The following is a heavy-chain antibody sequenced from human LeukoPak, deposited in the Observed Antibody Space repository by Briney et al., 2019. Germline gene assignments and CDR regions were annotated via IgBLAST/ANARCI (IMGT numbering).Heavy chain of an antibody. V-gene: IGHV4-34*01. D-gene: IGHD2-2*01. CDR3: AGFPAIQSYYYYGMDV. CDR2: INHSGST. Sequence: SETLSLTCAVYGGSFSGYYWSWIRQPPGKGLEWIGEINHSGSTNYNPSLKSRVTISVDTSKNQFTLMLSSVTAADTAVYYCAGFPAIQSYYYYGMDVWGQGTTVTVSS. J-gene: IGHJ6*02. CDR1: GGSFSGYY.